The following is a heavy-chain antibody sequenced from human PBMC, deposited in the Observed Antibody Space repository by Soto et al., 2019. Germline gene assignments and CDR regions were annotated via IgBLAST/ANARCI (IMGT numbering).Heavy chain of an antibody. CDR3: ARSDTATYRYYYYGMDV. CDR1: GFTFSSYW. Sequence: PGGSLRLSCAASGFTFSSYWMSWVRQAPGKGLEWVANIKQDGSEKYYVDSVKGRFTISRDNAKNSLYLQMNSLRAEDTAVYYCARSDTATYRYYYYGMDVWGQGTTVTVSS. J-gene: IGHJ6*02. D-gene: IGHD5-18*01. V-gene: IGHV3-7*01. CDR2: IKQDGSEK.